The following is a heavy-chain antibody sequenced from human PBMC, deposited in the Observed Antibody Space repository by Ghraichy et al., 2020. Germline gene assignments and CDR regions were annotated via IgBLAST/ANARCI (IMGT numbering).Heavy chain of an antibody. Sequence: SETLSLTCTVSGGSISSYYWSWIRQPAGKGLEWIGRIYTSGSTNYNPSLKSRVTMSVDTSKNQFSLKLSSVTAADTAVYYCAGDRFRVTTLSWYFDLWGRGTLVTVSS. D-gene: IGHD4-17*01. CDR2: IYTSGST. J-gene: IGHJ2*01. CDR1: GGSISSYY. CDR3: AGDRFRVTTLSWYFDL. V-gene: IGHV4-4*07.